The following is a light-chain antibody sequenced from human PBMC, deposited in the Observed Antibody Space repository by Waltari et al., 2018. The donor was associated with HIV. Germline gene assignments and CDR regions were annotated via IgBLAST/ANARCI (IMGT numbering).Light chain of an antibody. V-gene: IGLV1-40*01. J-gene: IGLJ3*02. Sequence: QSVLTQPPSVSGAPGQRVTISCTGNSPNIGAGFDVHWYQQVPETAPKLLIYGDTNRPSGVPDRFSGSKSGTSASLAITGLQAEDEADYYCQSYDSGLSVVFGGGTKLTVL. CDR3: QSYDSGLSVV. CDR1: SPNIGAGFD. CDR2: GDT.